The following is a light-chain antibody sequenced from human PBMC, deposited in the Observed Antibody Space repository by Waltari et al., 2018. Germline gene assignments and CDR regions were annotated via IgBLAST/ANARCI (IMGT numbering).Light chain of an antibody. J-gene: IGKJ1*01. CDR3: QQYNNWPPWT. Sequence: EIVMTPSPATLSVSPGESATLSCRASQSVRNNFVWYQQKPGQAPRLLIYGASTRVTGSPARFSGSGAGTEFTLTISSLQSEDVAVYYCQQYNNWPPWTFGQGTKVEIK. CDR2: GAS. V-gene: IGKV3-15*01. CDR1: QSVRNN.